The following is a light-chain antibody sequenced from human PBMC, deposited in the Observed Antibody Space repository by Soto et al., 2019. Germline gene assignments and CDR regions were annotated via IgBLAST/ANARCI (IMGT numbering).Light chain of an antibody. CDR2: RNN. Sequence: QSVLTQPPSASGTPGQRVTISCSGSSSNIGSNYVYWYQQLPGTAPKLLIYRNNQRPSGVPDRFSGSKSGTSAFLAISGLRSEDEADYYCAAWDDRLRGLYVFGIGTKVTVL. CDR1: SSNIGSNY. CDR3: AAWDDRLRGLYV. J-gene: IGLJ1*01. V-gene: IGLV1-47*01.